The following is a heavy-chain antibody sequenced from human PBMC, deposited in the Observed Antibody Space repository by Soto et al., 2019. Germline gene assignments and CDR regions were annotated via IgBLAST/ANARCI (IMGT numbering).Heavy chain of an antibody. V-gene: IGHV3-33*01. D-gene: IGHD3-22*01. Sequence: GGSLRLSCAASGFTFSSYGMHWVRQAPGKGLEWVAVIWYDGSNKYYADSVKGRFTISRDNSKNTLYLQMNSLRAEDTAVYYCARAGDSSGYYGPYYYYGMDFWGQGTTVTVSS. CDR2: IWYDGSNK. CDR1: GFTFSSYG. J-gene: IGHJ6*02. CDR3: ARAGDSSGYYGPYYYYGMDF.